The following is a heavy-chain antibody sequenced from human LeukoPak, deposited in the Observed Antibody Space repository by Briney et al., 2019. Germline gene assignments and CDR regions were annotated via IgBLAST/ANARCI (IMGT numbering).Heavy chain of an antibody. Sequence: SETLSLTCTVSGGSISIYYWSWIRQPAGKGLEWIGRIYSTGSTNYSPSLKSRVTMSVDKSKNQFSLNLSSVTAADTAVYYCARGIADPYSFDSWGQGTLVTVSS. CDR3: ARGIADPYSFDS. CDR2: IYSTGST. D-gene: IGHD6-13*01. CDR1: GGSISIYY. J-gene: IGHJ4*02. V-gene: IGHV4-4*07.